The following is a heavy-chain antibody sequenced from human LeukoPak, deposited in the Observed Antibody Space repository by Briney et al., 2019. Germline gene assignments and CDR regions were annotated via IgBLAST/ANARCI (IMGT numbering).Heavy chain of an antibody. Sequence: KSSGTLSLTCAVSGGSISSSNWWSWVRQPPGKGLEWIGKIYHSGSTNYNPSLKSRVTISVDKSKNQFSLKLSSVTAADTAVYYCASVCSGGSCRYPDAFDIWGQGTMVTVSS. D-gene: IGHD2-15*01. J-gene: IGHJ3*02. CDR1: GGSISSSNW. V-gene: IGHV4-4*02. CDR2: IYHSGST. CDR3: ASVCSGGSCRYPDAFDI.